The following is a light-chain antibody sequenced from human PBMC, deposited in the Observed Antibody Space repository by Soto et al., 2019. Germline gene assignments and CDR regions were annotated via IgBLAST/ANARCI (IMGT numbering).Light chain of an antibody. Sequence: DIQMTQSPSSLSASVGDRVTITCRASQSIASYLNWYQHKPGKAPNLLIYATSILQSGVPSRFSGSGSGTDFTLTISGLQPEDFATYYCQQSSSSPTWTFDQGTKVEIK. V-gene: IGKV1-39*01. CDR2: ATS. CDR1: QSIASY. CDR3: QQSSSSPTWT. J-gene: IGKJ1*01.